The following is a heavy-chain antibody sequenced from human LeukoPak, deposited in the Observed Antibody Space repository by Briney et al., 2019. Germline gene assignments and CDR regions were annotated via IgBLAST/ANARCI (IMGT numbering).Heavy chain of an antibody. CDR2: ISAYNGNT. CDR1: GYTFTSYG. Sequence: GASVKVSCKASGYTFTSYGISWVRQAPGQGLEWMGWISAYNGNTNYAQKLQGRVTMTTDTSTSTAYMELRSLRSDDTAVYYCARDTIAVAARNWFDPWGQGTLVTVSS. CDR3: ARDTIAVAARNWFDP. D-gene: IGHD6-19*01. J-gene: IGHJ5*02. V-gene: IGHV1-18*01.